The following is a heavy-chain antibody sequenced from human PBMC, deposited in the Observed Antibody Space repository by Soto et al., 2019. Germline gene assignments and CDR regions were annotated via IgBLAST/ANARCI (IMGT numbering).Heavy chain of an antibody. J-gene: IGHJ5*02. CDR2: IYWDDDK. D-gene: IGHD3-10*01. V-gene: IGHV2-5*02. CDR1: GFSLSTTGVG. CDR3: AQRLRDYGFGRERANDFDP. Sequence: QITLKESGPTLVRPTQTLTLTCTFSGFSLSTTGVGVGWIRQPPGKALEWLALIYWDDDKRYSPSLKSRLTITKDTSKNEVILTMTNMDPVDTATYYCAQRLRDYGFGRERANDFDPWGQGTLVTVSS.